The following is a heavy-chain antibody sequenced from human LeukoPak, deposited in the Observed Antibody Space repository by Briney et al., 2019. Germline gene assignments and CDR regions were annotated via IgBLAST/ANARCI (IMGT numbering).Heavy chain of an antibody. CDR2: IIPILGIA. Sequence: ASVKVSCKASGGTFSSYAISWVRQAPGQGLEWMGRIIPILGIANYAQKFQGRVTVTADKSTSTAYMELSSLRSEDTAVYYCARGVWFGESYYFDYWGQGTLVTVSS. V-gene: IGHV1-69*04. J-gene: IGHJ4*02. CDR3: ARGVWFGESYYFDY. D-gene: IGHD3-10*01. CDR1: GGTFSSYA.